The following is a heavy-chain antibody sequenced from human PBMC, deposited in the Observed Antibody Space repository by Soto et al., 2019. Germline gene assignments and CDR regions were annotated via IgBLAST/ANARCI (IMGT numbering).Heavy chain of an antibody. CDR2: ISGIGGST. CDR1: GFTFTDYA. D-gene: IGHD6-13*01. J-gene: IGHJ4*02. Sequence: GSLRLSCAASGFTFTDYALSWVRQAPGKGLEWAATISGIGGSTYLADSVKGRLSISRDNSKNTVSLLMNSLRAEDTAVYFCARGSSGYISSWYYFDYWGRGTLVTVSS. V-gene: IGHV3-23*01. CDR3: ARGSSGYISSWYYFDY.